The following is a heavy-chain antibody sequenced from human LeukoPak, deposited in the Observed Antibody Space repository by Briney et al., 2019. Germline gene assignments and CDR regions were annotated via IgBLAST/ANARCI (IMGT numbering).Heavy chain of an antibody. Sequence: TGGSLRLSCAASGFTFSNYGVNWVRQAPGKGLEWVSYISSSSTTIYYADSVKGRFTISRDNAKNSVYLQMNSLRVEDTAVYYCARVLGRQWLDTHWFDPWGQGTLVTVSS. CDR1: GFTFSNYG. V-gene: IGHV3-48*01. J-gene: IGHJ5*02. CDR2: ISSSSTTI. CDR3: ARVLGRQWLDTHWFDP. D-gene: IGHD6-19*01.